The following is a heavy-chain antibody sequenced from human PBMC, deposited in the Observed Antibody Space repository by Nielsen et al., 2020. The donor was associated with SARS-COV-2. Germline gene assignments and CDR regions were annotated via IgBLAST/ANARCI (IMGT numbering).Heavy chain of an antibody. V-gene: IGHV3-21*05. J-gene: IGHJ6*02. D-gene: IGHD2-2*01. CDR2: ISSSSSYT. Sequence: GESLKISCAASGFTFSSYSMNWVRQAPGKGLEWVSYISSSSSYTNYADSVKGRFTISRDNAKNSLYLQMNSLRAEDTAVYYCARDMRVPAARPYYYYGMDVWGQGTTVTVSS. CDR3: ARDMRVPAARPYYYYGMDV. CDR1: GFTFSSYS.